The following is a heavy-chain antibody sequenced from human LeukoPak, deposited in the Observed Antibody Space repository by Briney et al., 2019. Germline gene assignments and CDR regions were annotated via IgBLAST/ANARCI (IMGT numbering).Heavy chain of an antibody. CDR3: ARDAYGGNSPGFDP. Sequence: PSETLSLTCTVSGGSISSSSYYWGWIRQPPGKGLEWIGSIYYSGSTYFNPSLKSRVTISVDTSKNQFSLKLRSVTAADTAVYYCARDAYGGNSPGFDPWGQGTLVTVSS. CDR1: GGSISSSSYY. CDR2: IYYSGST. D-gene: IGHD4-23*01. V-gene: IGHV4-39*07. J-gene: IGHJ5*02.